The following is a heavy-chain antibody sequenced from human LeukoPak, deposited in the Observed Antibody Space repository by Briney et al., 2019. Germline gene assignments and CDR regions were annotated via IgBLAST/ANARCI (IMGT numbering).Heavy chain of an antibody. D-gene: IGHD3-22*01. CDR1: GFSFSGYG. V-gene: IGHV3-30*02. CDR3: ARGPLDYYDSSGYFGYAFDI. J-gene: IGHJ3*02. CDR2: IRYDGSNE. Sequence: GGSLRLSCAASGFSFSGYGMHWVRQAPGKGLEWVAFIRYDGSNEYYADSVKGRFTISRDKSKNTLYLQMNSLRAEDTAVYYCARGPLDYYDSSGYFGYAFDIWGQGTMVTVSS.